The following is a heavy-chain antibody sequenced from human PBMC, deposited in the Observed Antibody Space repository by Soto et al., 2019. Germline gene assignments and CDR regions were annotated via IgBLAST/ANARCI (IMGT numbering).Heavy chain of an antibody. J-gene: IGHJ4*02. CDR2: IKQDGSGK. D-gene: IGHD6-13*01. V-gene: IGHV3-7*01. Sequence: GGSLRVSCAASGVTLSSYWVGGVRQAPGKGLEWVANIKQDGSGKYYVDSVKGRFTISRDNAKNSLYLQMNSLRAEDTAVYYCARDGHSSSWYDYWGQGT. CDR1: GVTLSSYW. CDR3: ARDGHSSSWYDY.